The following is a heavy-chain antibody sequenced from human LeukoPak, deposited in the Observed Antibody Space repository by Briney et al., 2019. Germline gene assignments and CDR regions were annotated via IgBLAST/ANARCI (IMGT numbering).Heavy chain of an antibody. CDR3: AKAPWGFLAWSFAY. CDR1: GFTFSSYV. Sequence: GGSVRLSCAASGFTFSSYVMSGVREAPGKGREWGSAIIGRGGSTYYADSVKGRFTISRDKSKNTLYLQINSLRAQDTAVYYCAKAPWGFLAWSFAYWGQGTLVTVSS. J-gene: IGHJ4*02. CDR2: IIGRGGST. V-gene: IGHV3-23*01. D-gene: IGHD3-3*01.